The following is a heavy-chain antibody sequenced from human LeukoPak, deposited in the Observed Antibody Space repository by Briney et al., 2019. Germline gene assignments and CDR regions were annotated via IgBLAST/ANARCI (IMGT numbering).Heavy chain of an antibody. J-gene: IGHJ4*02. V-gene: IGHV3-21*01. CDR1: GFTFSSYS. CDR2: ISSSSSYI. CDR3: ARGRSAAPRGSDY. Sequence: GGSLRLSCAASGFTFSSYSMNWVRQAPGKGLEWVSSISSSSSYIYYADSVKGRFTISRDNAKNSLYLQMNSLRAEDTAVYYCARGRSAAPRGSDYWGQGTLGTVSS. D-gene: IGHD6-6*01.